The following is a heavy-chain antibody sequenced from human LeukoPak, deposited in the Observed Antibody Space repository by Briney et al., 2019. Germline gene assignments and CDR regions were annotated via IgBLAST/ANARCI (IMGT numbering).Heavy chain of an antibody. D-gene: IGHD2-15*01. V-gene: IGHV3-33*01. Sequence: GGSLRLSCAASGLTFSKHGMHWVRQAPGKGLEWVAFIWYDGSNDYYANSLKGRFTISRDNSKNTVYLQMNSLRAEDAAVYYCAREADCSGGNCYRGAFDIWGQGTMITVSS. CDR2: IWYDGSND. CDR1: GLTFSKHG. J-gene: IGHJ3*02. CDR3: AREADCSGGNCYRGAFDI.